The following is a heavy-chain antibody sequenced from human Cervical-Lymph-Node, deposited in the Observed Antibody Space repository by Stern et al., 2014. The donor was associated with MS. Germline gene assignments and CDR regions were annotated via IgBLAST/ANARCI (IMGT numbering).Heavy chain of an antibody. V-gene: IGHV4-61*02. CDR3: APTRWDLFTWNWFDP. Sequence: VQLVESDPGLVKPSQTLSLTCTVSGGSISSSGYYWSWIRQPADKGLEWIGRIHDSGSTYYNPSLKRRVTISMDTANTQVVTKMTSVTAADTAVYYCAPTRWDLFTWNWFDPWGQGTLVTVSS. CDR1: GGSISSSGYY. CDR2: IHDSGST. D-gene: IGHD1-26*01. J-gene: IGHJ5*02.